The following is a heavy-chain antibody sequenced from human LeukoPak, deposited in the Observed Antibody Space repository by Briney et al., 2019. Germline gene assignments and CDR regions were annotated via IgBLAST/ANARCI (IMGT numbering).Heavy chain of an antibody. J-gene: IGHJ1*01. CDR1: GGSFSGYY. V-gene: IGHV4-34*01. Sequence: SETLSLTCAVYGGSFSGYYWSWIRQPPAKGREWIGEINDSRSTNYNPSLKSRVTISVDTSKNQFSLKLSSVTAADTAVYYCARGPRFSGYSSSWHAVREYFQHWGQGTLVTVSS. D-gene: IGHD6-13*01. CDR3: ARGPRFSGYSSSWHAVREYFQH. CDR2: INDSRST.